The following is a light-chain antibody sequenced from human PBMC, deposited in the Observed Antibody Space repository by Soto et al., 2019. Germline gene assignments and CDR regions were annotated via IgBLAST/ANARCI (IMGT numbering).Light chain of an antibody. J-gene: IGKJ4*01. CDR1: QSISSY. CDR2: AAS. CDR3: QQSYSTPLT. Sequence: DIQMTQSPSSLSASVGDRVTITCRASQSISSYLNWYQQKPGKAPKLLIYAASSLQSGVPSRFSGSGSGTDFTLTISSLQPEDFATYYCQQSYSTPLTFGGGTKVRS. V-gene: IGKV1-39*01.